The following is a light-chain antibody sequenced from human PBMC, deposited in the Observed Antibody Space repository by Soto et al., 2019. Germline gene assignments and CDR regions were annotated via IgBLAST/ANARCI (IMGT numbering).Light chain of an antibody. V-gene: IGLV2-8*01. CDR3: SSYAGSSNV. Sequence: QSVLTQPSSASGSPGKSVAISRTGTSSDVGGYNYVSWYQQHPGKAPKLMIYEVSKRPSGVPDRCSGSKSGNTASLTVSGLQAEDEADYYCSSYAGSSNVFGTGTKVTVL. CDR1: SSDVGGYNY. CDR2: EVS. J-gene: IGLJ1*01.